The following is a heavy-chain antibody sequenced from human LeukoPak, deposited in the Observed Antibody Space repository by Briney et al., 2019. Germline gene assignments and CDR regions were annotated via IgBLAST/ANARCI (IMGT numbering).Heavy chain of an antibody. Sequence: GGSLRLSCAVSGFSVNNKYISWFRQAPGRGLECVSAIHASGNRHYSDSVEGRFLISRDIYKNTIYLQMNSLRAEDTAMYYCARDVAFKAFDCWGQGTLVTVYS. CDR1: GFSVNNKY. V-gene: IGHV3-53*01. J-gene: IGHJ4*02. CDR2: IHASGNR. CDR3: ARDVAFKAFDC. D-gene: IGHD5-12*01.